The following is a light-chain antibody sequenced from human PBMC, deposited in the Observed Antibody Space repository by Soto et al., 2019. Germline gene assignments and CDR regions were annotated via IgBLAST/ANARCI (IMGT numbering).Light chain of an antibody. CDR3: QQYVTTPRT. J-gene: IGKJ1*01. CDR2: GTS. CDR1: QTVAYTS. Sequence: PGARATLSCRASQTVAYTSLAWYQQRPGQAPRLLIYGTSTRATGTPDRFIGSGSGTAFTPTISRLEPEDFAVYYCQQYVTTPRTFGQGTKVE. V-gene: IGKV3-20*01.